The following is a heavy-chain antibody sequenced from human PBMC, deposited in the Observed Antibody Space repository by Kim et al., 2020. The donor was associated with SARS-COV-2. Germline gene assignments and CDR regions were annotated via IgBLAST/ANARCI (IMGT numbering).Heavy chain of an antibody. CDR3: ARAEGERDCSHISCYTF. J-gene: IGHJ3*01. V-gene: IGHV3-21*01. Sequence: GGSLRLSCAASGFTFNTYSMNWVRQTPGEGLEWVSSISSTSGYIYYADSVKGRFTISRDNAKNSLYLQMDSLRDEDTAVYYCARAEGERDCSHISCYTF. D-gene: IGHD2-2*01. CDR1: GFTFNTYS. CDR2: ISSTSGYI.